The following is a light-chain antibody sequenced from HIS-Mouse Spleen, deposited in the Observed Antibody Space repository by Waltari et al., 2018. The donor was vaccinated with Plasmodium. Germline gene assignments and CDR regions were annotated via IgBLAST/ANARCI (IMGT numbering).Light chain of an antibody. CDR2: GAS. V-gene: IGKV3-15*01. CDR3: QQYNNWSFT. J-gene: IGKJ3*01. Sequence: EIVMKQSPATLSVSPGESATLSCRASQSVSSDLAWYQQKPGPAPRLLIYGASTRATGIPARFSGSGSGTEFTLTISSLQSEDFAVYYCQQYNNWSFTFGPGTKVDIK. CDR1: QSVSSD.